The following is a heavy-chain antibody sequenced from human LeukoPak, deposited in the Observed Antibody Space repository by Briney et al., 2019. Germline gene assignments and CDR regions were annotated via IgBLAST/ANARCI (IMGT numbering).Heavy chain of an antibody. J-gene: IGHJ4*02. CDR3: ARRARHHVLDY. CDR2: IYPGDSDT. Sequence: GESLKISCKGSGYSFTTYWIGWVPQIPGKGLELMGIIYPGDSDTRYSPSFQGQVTISADKSISIAYLQWSSLKASDTAMYYCARRARHHVLDYWGQGTLVTVSS. V-gene: IGHV5-51*01. CDR1: GYSFTTYW. D-gene: IGHD6-6*01.